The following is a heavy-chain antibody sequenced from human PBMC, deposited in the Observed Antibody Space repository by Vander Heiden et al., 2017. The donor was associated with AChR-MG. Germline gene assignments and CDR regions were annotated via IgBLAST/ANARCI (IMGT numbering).Heavy chain of an antibody. D-gene: IGHD5-18*01. CDR1: GGSISSGGYY. CDR3: AREGVDTAMVAPDY. J-gene: IGHJ4*02. Sequence: TCTVSGGSISSGGYYWSWIRQHPGKGLEWIGYIYYSGSTYYNPSLKSRVTISVDTSKNQFSLKLSSVTAADTAVYYCAREGVDTAMVAPDYWGQGTLVTVSS. V-gene: IGHV4-31*03. CDR2: IYYSGST.